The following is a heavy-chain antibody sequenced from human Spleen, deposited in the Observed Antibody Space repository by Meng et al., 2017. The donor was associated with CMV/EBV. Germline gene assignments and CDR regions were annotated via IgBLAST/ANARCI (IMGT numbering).Heavy chain of an antibody. J-gene: IGHJ4*02. V-gene: IGHV3-33*06. Sequence: GESLKIACAASRFTFDSYAMHWFRQAPGKGLEWVAVIGFDGSDEYYADSVKGRFTISRDNSKNTLHLQMNSLRAEDTAVYYCAKDRRGSYFWTGCDYWGQGTLVTVSS. CDR2: IGFDGSDE. CDR1: RFTFDSYA. CDR3: AKDRRGSYFWTGCDY. D-gene: IGHD3-16*01.